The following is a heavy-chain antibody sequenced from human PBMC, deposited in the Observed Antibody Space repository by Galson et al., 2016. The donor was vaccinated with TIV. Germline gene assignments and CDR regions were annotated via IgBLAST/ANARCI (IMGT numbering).Heavy chain of an antibody. V-gene: IGHV1-2*02. J-gene: IGHJ4*02. CDR2: IDPNTGGT. D-gene: IGHD2-15*01. CDR1: GYTFTASY. Sequence: SVKVSCKASGYTFTASYVHWVRQAPGQRPEWMGWIDPNTGGTYFAQNFRGRVTMTRDTSITTVYMELSRLRSDDTAMYYCARDPAPTGQRWYDYWGQGTLVTVSS. CDR3: ARDPAPTGQRWYDY.